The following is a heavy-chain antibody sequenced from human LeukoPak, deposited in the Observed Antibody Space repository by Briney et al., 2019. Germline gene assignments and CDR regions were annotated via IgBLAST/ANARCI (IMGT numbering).Heavy chain of an antibody. CDR1: GFTFDDYG. CDR2: ISWNRGTM. J-gene: IGHJ4*02. CDR3: AKSEGFFGGYYDQ. Sequence: GVTLRLSCAASGFTFDDYGMHWVRQAPGRGLEWVSGISWNRGTMDYADSVKGRFTVSRDNAKNSLYLQMNSLRPEDTAFYYCAKSEGFFGGYYDQWGQGTLVTVSS. V-gene: IGHV3-9*01. D-gene: IGHD2-15*01.